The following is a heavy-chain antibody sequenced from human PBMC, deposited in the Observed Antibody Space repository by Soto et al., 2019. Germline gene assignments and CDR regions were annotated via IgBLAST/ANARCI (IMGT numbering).Heavy chain of an antibody. CDR2: MKPINGAT. Sequence: ASVKVSCKASGYDFTAYDINWVRQASGQGLEWMGGMKPINGATGSARRFQGRVSMTRNTATGTAYLELTSLRSDDSAGYYCARGPSPLAPGGGTPYYYARDVWGRGTT. V-gene: IGHV1-8*02. CDR3: ARGPSPLAPGGGTPYYYARDV. CDR1: GYDFTAYD. J-gene: IGHJ6*03. D-gene: IGHD2-15*01.